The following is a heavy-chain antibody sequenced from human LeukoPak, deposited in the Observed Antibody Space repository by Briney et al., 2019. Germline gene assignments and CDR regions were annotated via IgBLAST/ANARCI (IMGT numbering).Heavy chain of an antibody. CDR3: AKVRTGTTDTYYYYYGMDV. D-gene: IGHD1-7*01. CDR1: GFTFSSYG. Sequence: QPGGSLRLSCAASGFTFSSYGMHWVRQAPGKGLEWVAVISYDGSNKYYADSVKGRFTISRDNSKNTLYLQMNSLRAEDTAVYYCAKVRTGTTDTYYYYYGMDVWGQGTTVTVSS. J-gene: IGHJ6*02. CDR2: ISYDGSNK. V-gene: IGHV3-30*18.